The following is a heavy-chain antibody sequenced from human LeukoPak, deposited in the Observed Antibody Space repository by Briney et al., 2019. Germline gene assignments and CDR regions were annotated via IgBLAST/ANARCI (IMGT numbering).Heavy chain of an antibody. CDR3: ASSGSYGVWYFDY. D-gene: IGHD1-26*01. CDR1: GGTFSSYA. CDR2: IIPIFGTA. Sequence: SVKVSCKASGGTFSSYAISWVRQAPGQGLEWMGGIIPIFGTANYAQKFQGRITITTDESTSTAYMELSSLRSEDTAVYYCASSGSYGVWYFDYWGQGTLVTVSS. V-gene: IGHV1-69*05. J-gene: IGHJ4*02.